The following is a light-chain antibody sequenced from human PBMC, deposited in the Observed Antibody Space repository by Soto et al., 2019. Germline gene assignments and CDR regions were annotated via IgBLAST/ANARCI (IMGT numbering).Light chain of an antibody. CDR2: RVS. V-gene: IGKV2-30*01. CDR3: MQGTHWPLT. CDR1: QSLVGRAGNTD. J-gene: IGKJ4*01. Sequence: DVVMTQSPLSLTVTPGQPASISCMHSQSLVGRAGNTDLCWFQQRPGQSPRRLIYRVSNRDSGVPDRFSGSGSGTDFTLKISRVEAEDVGIYYCMQGTHWPLTFGGGTKVDIK.